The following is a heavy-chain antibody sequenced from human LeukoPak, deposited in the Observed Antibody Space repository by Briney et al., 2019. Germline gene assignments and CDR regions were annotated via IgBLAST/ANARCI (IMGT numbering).Heavy chain of an antibody. CDR2: IYWDDDK. Sequence: TLFLTCIVSGYSIISDYFWGWVRQPPGKALEWLALIYWDDDKRYSPSLKSRLTITKDTSKNQVVLTMTNMDPVDTATYYCAHGTTVTTFDYWGQGTLVTVSS. V-gene: IGHV2-5*02. D-gene: IGHD4-17*01. J-gene: IGHJ4*02. CDR1: GYSIISDYFW. CDR3: AHGTTVTTFDY.